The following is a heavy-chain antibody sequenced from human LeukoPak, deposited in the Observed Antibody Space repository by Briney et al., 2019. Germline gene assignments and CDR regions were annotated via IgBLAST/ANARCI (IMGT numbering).Heavy chain of an antibody. V-gene: IGHV3-30*04. J-gene: IGHJ4*02. CDR3: ARDGFRYSSGWYDY. CDR2: ISYDGSNK. CDR1: GFTFSSYA. Sequence: GGSLRLSCAASGFTFSSYAMHWVRQAPGKGLEWVALISYDGSNKYYAASVKGRFTISRDNSKNTLYLQMNSLRAEDTAVYYCARDGFRYSSGWYDYWGQGTLVTVSS. D-gene: IGHD6-19*01.